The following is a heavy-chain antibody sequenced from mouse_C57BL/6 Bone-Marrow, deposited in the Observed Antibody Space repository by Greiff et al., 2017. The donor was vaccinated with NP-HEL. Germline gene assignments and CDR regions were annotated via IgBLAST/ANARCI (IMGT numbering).Heavy chain of an antibody. J-gene: IGHJ1*03. D-gene: IGHD2-13*01. CDR1: GFTFSDYY. CDR2: ISNGGGST. CDR3: ARQGDYYGDYEDCWYFDV. V-gene: IGHV5-12*01. Sequence: EVQGVEPGGGLVQPGGSLKLSCAASGFTFSDYYMYWVRQTPEKRLEWVAYISNGGGSTYYPDTVKGRFTISRDNAKNTLYLQMSRLKSEDTAMYYCARQGDYYGDYEDCWYFDVWGTGTTVTVSS.